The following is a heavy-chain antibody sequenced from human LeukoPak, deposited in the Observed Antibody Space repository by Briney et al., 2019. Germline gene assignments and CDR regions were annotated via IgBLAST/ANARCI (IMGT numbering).Heavy chain of an antibody. D-gene: IGHD3-10*01. CDR1: GFTFSSYW. Sequence: PGGSLRLSCAASGFTFSSYWMSWVRQSPGKGLEWVANIKPDGSEKYFMDSVKGRFTISRDNAENALYLEMNSLRAEDTAEYFCARERMYSGSGSTYPYYDYWGQGTLVTVSS. CDR2: IKPDGSEK. J-gene: IGHJ4*02. CDR3: ARERMYSGSGSTYPYYDY. V-gene: IGHV3-7*01.